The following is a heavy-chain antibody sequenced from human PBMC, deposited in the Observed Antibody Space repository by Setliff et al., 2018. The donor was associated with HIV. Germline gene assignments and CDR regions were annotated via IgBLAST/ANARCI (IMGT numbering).Heavy chain of an antibody. CDR3: AIGSSNWPHRPNNYYFDY. D-gene: IGHD6-13*01. V-gene: IGHV1-3*01. Sequence: ASVKVSCKASGDTFTTYGLHWVRQAPGQRLEWMGWINAGNGDTKSSQKFQGRVTITRDTSASTAYMELSSLRSEDTGVYYCAIGSSNWPHRPNNYYFDYWGQGTPVTV. J-gene: IGHJ4*02. CDR2: INAGNGDT. CDR1: GDTFTTYG.